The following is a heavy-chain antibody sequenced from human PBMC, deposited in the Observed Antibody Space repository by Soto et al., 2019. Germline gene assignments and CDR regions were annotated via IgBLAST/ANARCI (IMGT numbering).Heavy chain of an antibody. CDR3: ARERRYCSGGSCCSDAFDI. CDR2: INPNSGGT. CDR1: GYTFTGYY. J-gene: IGHJ3*02. Sequence: ASVKVSCKASGYTFTGYYMHWVRQAPGQGLEWMGWINPNSGGTNYAQKFQGWVTMTRDTSISTAYMELGRLKSDDTAVYYGARERRYCSGGSCCSDAFDIWGQGTMVTVSS. V-gene: IGHV1-2*04. D-gene: IGHD2-15*01.